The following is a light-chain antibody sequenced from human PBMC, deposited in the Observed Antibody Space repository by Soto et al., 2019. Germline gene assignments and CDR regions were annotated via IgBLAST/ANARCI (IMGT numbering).Light chain of an antibody. V-gene: IGKV1-27*01. CDR2: AAS. CDR1: QGIRNY. J-gene: IGKJ3*01. CDR3: QQTYSTSPVT. Sequence: DIQMTQSPSSLSASVGDRVNITCRASQGIRNYLAWYQQKPGKVPTLLIYAASTLQSGVPSRFGGSGSGTDFTLTISSLQPEDVATYYCQQTYSTSPVTFGPGTTVDVK.